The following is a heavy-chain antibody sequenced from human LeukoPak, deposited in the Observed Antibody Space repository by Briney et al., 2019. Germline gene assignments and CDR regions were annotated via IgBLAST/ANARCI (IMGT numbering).Heavy chain of an antibody. Sequence: PGGSLRLSCAASGFTFSSYAMSWVRQAPGKGLEGVSAISGSGGSTYYADSVKGRFTIARDNSKNTLYLQMNSLRAEDTAVYYCAKPTSSGYDFFVYWGQGTLVTVSS. V-gene: IGHV3-23*01. CDR2: ISGSGGST. CDR3: AKPTSSGYDFFVY. J-gene: IGHJ4*02. CDR1: GFTFSSYA. D-gene: IGHD5-12*01.